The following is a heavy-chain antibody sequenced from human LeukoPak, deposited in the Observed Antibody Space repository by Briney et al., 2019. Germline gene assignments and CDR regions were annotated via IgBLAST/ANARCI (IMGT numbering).Heavy chain of an antibody. CDR1: GFTFSSYA. CDR3: ATRKYSSSWEVDY. J-gene: IGHJ4*02. CDR2: ISGSGGST. V-gene: IGHV3-23*01. D-gene: IGHD6-13*01. Sequence: GGSLRLSCAASGFTFSSYAMSWVRQTPGKGLEWVSAISGSGGSTYYADSVKGRFTISRDNSKNTLYLQMNSLRAEDTAVYYCATRKYSSSWEVDYWGQGTLVTVSS.